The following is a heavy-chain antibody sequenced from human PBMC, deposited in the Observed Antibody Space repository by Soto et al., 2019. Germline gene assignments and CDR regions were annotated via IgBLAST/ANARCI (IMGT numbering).Heavy chain of an antibody. D-gene: IGHD3-10*01. Sequence: GGSLRLSCAASGFTFSSYAMSWVRQAPGKGLEWVSAISGSGGSTYYADSVKGRFTISRDNSKNTLYLQMNSLRAEDTAVYYCAKDTGYDYYYYKDVWGKGTTVTVSS. V-gene: IGHV3-23*01. J-gene: IGHJ6*03. CDR2: ISGSGGST. CDR3: AKDTGYDYYYYKDV. CDR1: GFTFSSYA.